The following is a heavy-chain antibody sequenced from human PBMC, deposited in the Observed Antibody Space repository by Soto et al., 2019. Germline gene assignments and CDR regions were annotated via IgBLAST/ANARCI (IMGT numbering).Heavy chain of an antibody. D-gene: IGHD1-20*01. CDR1: GFTFSSYA. V-gene: IGHV3-23*01. J-gene: IGHJ4*02. CDR2: ISGSGGST. Sequence: GGSLRLSCAASGFTFSSYAMSWVRQAPGKGLEWVSAISGSGGSTYYADSVKGRFTISRDNSKNTLYLQMNSLRADDTAIYYCARGHITAYDYWGQGTLVTVSS. CDR3: ARGHITAYDY.